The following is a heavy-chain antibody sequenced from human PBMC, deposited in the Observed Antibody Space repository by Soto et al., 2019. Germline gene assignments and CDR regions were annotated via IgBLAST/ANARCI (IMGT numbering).Heavy chain of an antibody. CDR3: ARRDGITGTYWYFDL. CDR2: IYYSGST. CDR1: GGTISSYD. J-gene: IGHJ2*01. D-gene: IGHD1-20*01. Sequence: PSETMSLTCTVSGGTISSYDWSWIRQPPGKGLEWIGYIYYSGSTNYNPSLKSRVTISVDTSKNQFSLKLSSVTAADTAVYYCARRDGITGTYWYFDLWGRGTLVTVSS. V-gene: IGHV4-59*08.